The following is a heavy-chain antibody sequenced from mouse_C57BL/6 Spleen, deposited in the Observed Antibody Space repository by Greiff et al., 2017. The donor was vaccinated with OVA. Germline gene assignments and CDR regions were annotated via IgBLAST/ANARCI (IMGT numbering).Heavy chain of an antibody. CDR1: GYSITSGYY. Sequence: ESGPGLVKPSQSLSLTCSVSGYSITSGYYWNWIRQFPGNKLEWMGYISYDGSNNYNPSLKNRISITRDTSKNQFFLKFNSVTTEDTATYYCARDLSHYAMDYWGQGTSVTVSS. CDR2: ISYDGSN. J-gene: IGHJ4*01. CDR3: ARDLSHYAMDY. D-gene: IGHD6-1*01. V-gene: IGHV3-6*01.